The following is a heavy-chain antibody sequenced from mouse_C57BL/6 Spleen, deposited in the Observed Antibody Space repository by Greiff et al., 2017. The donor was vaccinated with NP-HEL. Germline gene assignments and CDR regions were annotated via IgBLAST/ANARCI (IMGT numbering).Heavy chain of an antibody. CDR3: ARWTVVAHYYAMDY. J-gene: IGHJ4*01. Sequence: QVQLQQPGAELLKPGASVKMSCKASGYPFTSSWITWVKRRPGQGLGWIGDIYPVVGSPNYNKKFKSKATLTVDTSSSTAYMQLSSLTSEDSAVYYCARWTVVAHYYAMDYWGQGTSVTVSS. CDR1: GYPFTSSW. V-gene: IGHV1-55*01. D-gene: IGHD1-1*01. CDR2: IYPVVGSP.